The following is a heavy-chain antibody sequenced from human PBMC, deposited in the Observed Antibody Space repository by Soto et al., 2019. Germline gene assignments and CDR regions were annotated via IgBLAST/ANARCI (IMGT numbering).Heavy chain of an antibody. CDR1: GGSISSYY. CDR2: IYYSGST. D-gene: IGHD3-3*01. J-gene: IGHJ6*03. CDR3: ARATDAYYDFWSGYYIPRINYMDV. V-gene: IGHV4-59*01. Sequence: SETLSLTCTVSGGSISSYYWSWIRQPPGKGLEWIGYIYYSGSTNYNPSLKSRVTISVEPSKNQFSLKLSSVTAADTAVYYCARATDAYYDFWSGYYIPRINYMDVWGKGTTVTVSS.